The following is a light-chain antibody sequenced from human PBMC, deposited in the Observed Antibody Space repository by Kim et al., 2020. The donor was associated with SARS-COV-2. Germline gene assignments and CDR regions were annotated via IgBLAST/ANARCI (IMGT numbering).Light chain of an antibody. Sequence: SLGDRVTSTCRTSQDISRAGDGYQVRLGKGPKRQIYDASTLESGVPSRFSGSGSGTDFTLTIRGLQPEDFATYYCQPFNKYTPLTFSRGTKVDIK. CDR2: DAS. CDR3: QPFNKYTPLT. CDR1: QDISRA. J-gene: IGKJ4*01. V-gene: IGKV1D-13*01.